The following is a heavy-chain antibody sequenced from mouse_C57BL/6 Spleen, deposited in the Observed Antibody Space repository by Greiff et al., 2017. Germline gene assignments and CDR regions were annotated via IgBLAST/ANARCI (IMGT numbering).Heavy chain of an antibody. CDR3: ARIYYDLSWFAY. J-gene: IGHJ3*01. CDR2: INPNNGGT. Sequence: EVQLQQSGPELVKPGASVKISCKASGYTFTDYYMNWVKQSHGKSLEWIGDINPNNGGTSYTQKFKGKATLTVDKSSSTAYMELRSLTSEDSAVYYCARIYYDLSWFAYWGQGTLVTVSA. CDR1: GYTFTDYY. V-gene: IGHV1-26*01. D-gene: IGHD2-4*01.